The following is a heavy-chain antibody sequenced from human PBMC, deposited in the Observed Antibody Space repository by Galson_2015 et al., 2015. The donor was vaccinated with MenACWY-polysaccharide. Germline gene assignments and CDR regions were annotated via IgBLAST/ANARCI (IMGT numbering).Heavy chain of an antibody. CDR1: GFTFSSYS. V-gene: IGHV3-21*01. D-gene: IGHD5-12*01. CDR3: ARDFSGYGSGYDY. CDR2: ISSSSSYI. J-gene: IGHJ4*02. Sequence: SLRLSCAASGFTFSSYSMNWVRQAPGKGLVWVSSISSSSSYIYYADSVKGRFTISRDNAKNSLYLQMSSLRAEDTAVYYCARDFSGYGSGYDYWGQGTLVTVSS.